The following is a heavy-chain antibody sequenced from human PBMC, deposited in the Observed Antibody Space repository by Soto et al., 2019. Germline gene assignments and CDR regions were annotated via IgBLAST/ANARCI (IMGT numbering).Heavy chain of an antibody. V-gene: IGHV4-38-2*01. CDR3: ARGWYYFDL. Sequence: PSETLSLTCDVSVEPMTGGYYWGWIRQSPGKGLEWIGSIYYGGTTYYNPSLRSRLAISIDTSKNQFSLRLTSVTAADTALYFCARGWYYFDLWGRGTLVTVSS. CDR2: IYYGGTT. CDR1: VEPMTGGYY. D-gene: IGHD2-15*01. J-gene: IGHJ4*02.